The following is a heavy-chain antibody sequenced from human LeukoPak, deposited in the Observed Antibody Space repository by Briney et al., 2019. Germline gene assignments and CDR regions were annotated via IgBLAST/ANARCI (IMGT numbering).Heavy chain of an antibody. CDR2: INAGNGNT. CDR3: AREGVGTYYYDSSGEFDY. V-gene: IGHV1-3*01. D-gene: IGHD3-22*01. Sequence: ASVTVSFTASGYTFTIYAMHWVRQAPGQRLEWMGWINAGNGNTKYSQKFQGRVTITRDTSASTAYMELSSLRSEDTAVYYCAREGVGTYYYDSSGEFDYWGQGTLVTVSS. CDR1: GYTFTIYA. J-gene: IGHJ4*02.